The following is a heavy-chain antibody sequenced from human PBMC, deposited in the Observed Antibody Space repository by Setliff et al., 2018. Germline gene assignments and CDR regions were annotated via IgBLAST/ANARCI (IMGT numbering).Heavy chain of an antibody. J-gene: IGHJ4*02. CDR1: GFTFSSFA. CDR3: AKDKDVRVDYFDY. Sequence: GESLKISCAASGFTFSSFAMSWVRQAPGKRLEWVSIINVGGTNTYYRDSVKGRFTISRDNSKSTLYLQMNSLRAEDTAIYYCAKDKDVRVDYFDYWGPGTLVTVPQ. D-gene: IGHD3-10*01. CDR2: INVGGTNT. V-gene: IGHV3-23*01.